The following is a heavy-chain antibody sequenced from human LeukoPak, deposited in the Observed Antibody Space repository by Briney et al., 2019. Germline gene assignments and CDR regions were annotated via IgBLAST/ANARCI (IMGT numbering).Heavy chain of an antibody. V-gene: IGHV4-31*03. J-gene: IGHJ5*02. Sequence: SETLSLTCTVTGGSISSGGYYWSWIRQHPGKGLEWIGYIYYSGSTYYNPSLKSRVTISVDTSKNQFSLNLSSVTAADTAVYYCASSLSPNWFDPWGQGTLVTVSS. CDR1: GGSISSGGYY. CDR2: IYYSGST. D-gene: IGHD3-16*02. CDR3: ASSLSPNWFDP.